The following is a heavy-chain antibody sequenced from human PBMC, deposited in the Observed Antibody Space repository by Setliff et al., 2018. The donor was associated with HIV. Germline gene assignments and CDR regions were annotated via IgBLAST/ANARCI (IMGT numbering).Heavy chain of an antibody. CDR1: GFTFSSYS. V-gene: IGHV3-23*01. CDR3: VRDSYFFYDGTYSYFPLDS. D-gene: IGHD3-22*01. CDR2: ISSGGEIM. Sequence: GGSLRLSCAASGFTFSSYSMNWVRQAPGKGLEWVSAISSGGEIMFYADSVKGRFTISRDTSKNSLFLEMTSLRGEDTAIYYCVRDSYFFYDGTYSYFPLDSWGQGSLVTVSS. J-gene: IGHJ4*02.